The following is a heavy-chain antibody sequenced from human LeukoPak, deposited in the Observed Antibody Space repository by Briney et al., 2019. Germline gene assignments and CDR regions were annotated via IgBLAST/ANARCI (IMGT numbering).Heavy chain of an antibody. CDR3: ARTIPGYSSGWHFDY. J-gene: IGHJ4*02. CDR2: IDNNGIT. CDR1: GESFSGNF. V-gene: IGHV4-34*01. D-gene: IGHD6-19*01. Sequence: SETLSLTCAVSGESFSGNFWTWIRQSPGKGLEWIGEIDNNGITNYNPSLKSRVTISVDTSKNQFSLKLSSVTGADTAVYYCARTIPGYSSGWHFDYWGQGTLVTVSS.